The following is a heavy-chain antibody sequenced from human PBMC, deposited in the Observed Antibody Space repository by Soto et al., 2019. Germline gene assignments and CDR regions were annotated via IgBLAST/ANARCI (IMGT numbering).Heavy chain of an antibody. CDR1: GFTFSSYA. CDR2: ISYDGSNK. J-gene: IGHJ4*02. Sequence: QVQLVESGGGVVQPGRSLRLSCAASGFTFSSYAMHWVRQAPGKGLEWVAVISYDGSNKYYADSVKGRFTISRDNSKNTLYLQMNSLRAEDTAVYYCARESKTYYYDSSGYYPLGYWGQGTLVTVSS. CDR3: ARESKTYYYDSSGYYPLGY. D-gene: IGHD3-22*01. V-gene: IGHV3-30-3*01.